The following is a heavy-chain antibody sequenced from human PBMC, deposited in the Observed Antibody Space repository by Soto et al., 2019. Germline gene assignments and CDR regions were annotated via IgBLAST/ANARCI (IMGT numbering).Heavy chain of an antibody. V-gene: IGHV1-18*01. CDR2: ISAYNGNT. Sequence: QVQLVQSGAEVKKPGASVKVSCKASGYTFTSYGISWVRQAPGQGLEWMGWISAYNGNTNHAQKLQGRVTMTTDTSTSTAYMELRSLRSDDTAVYYCARDFYDYVWGSYPNDYYYYYGMDVWGQGTTVTVSS. D-gene: IGHD3-16*02. J-gene: IGHJ6*02. CDR1: GYTFTSYG. CDR3: ARDFYDYVWGSYPNDYYYYYGMDV.